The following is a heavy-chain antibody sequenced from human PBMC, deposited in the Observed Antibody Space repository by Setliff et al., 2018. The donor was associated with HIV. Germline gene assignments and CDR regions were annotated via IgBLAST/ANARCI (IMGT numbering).Heavy chain of an antibody. J-gene: IGHJ4*02. V-gene: IGHV4-4*09. CDR3: ARRGSDSSPETL. CDR1: GGSITNYY. D-gene: IGHD1-26*01. CDR2: IYTSGST. Sequence: ASETLSLTCTVSGGSITNYYWSWIRQPPGKGLQWIGYIYTSGSTNYNPSLKSRVTISVDTSKNQFSLKVSSVTAADTAVYSCARRGSDSSPETLWGQGTLVTVSS.